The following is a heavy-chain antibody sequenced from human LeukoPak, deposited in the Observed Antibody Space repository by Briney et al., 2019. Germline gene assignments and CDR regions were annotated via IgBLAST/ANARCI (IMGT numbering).Heavy chain of an antibody. J-gene: IGHJ4*02. D-gene: IGHD3-10*01. CDR3: AKEPASGSCFDY. Sequence: GGSLRLSCAASGFAFSSYAMHWVRQAPGKGLEWVTFIRYDGSITYYADSVKGRFTISRDNSKNTLYLQMKSLRAEDTAVYYCAKEPASGSCFDYWGQGTLVTVSS. CDR1: GFAFSSYA. CDR2: IRYDGSIT. V-gene: IGHV3-30*02.